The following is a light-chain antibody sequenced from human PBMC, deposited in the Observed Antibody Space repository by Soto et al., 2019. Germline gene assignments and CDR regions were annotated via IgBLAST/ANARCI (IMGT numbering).Light chain of an antibody. CDR3: QQDNTFALT. J-gene: IGKJ4*01. Sequence: DVQMTQSPSSVSASVGDRVTITCRASQGINRWLAWYQQKSGKAPKLLIYSASSLVSGVPSRFSGSGAGTDFTLTISSLQPEDFATYYCQQDNTFALTFGGGTKVEIK. CDR1: QGINRW. V-gene: IGKV1-12*01. CDR2: SAS.